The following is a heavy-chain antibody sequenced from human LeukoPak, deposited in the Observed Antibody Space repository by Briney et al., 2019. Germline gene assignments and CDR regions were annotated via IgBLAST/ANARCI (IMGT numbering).Heavy chain of an antibody. Sequence: GGSLRLSCAASGFTFSSYSMNWVRQAPGKGLEWVSGISWNSFTIGYADSVKGRFTISRDNAKNSLYLQMNSLRVEDTALYYCAKDIGRVDTASTYMDVWGKGTTVTISS. CDR3: AKDIGRVDTASTYMDV. J-gene: IGHJ6*03. D-gene: IGHD5-18*01. V-gene: IGHV3-9*01. CDR2: ISWNSFTI. CDR1: GFTFSSYS.